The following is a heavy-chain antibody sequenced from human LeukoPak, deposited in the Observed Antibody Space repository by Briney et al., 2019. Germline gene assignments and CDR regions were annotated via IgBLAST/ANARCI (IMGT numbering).Heavy chain of an antibody. CDR3: ARAVLLWFGTDAFDI. CDR2: IYYSGST. V-gene: IGHV4-39*07. D-gene: IGHD3-10*01. Sequence: SETLSLTCTVSGGSISSSSYYWGWIRQPPGKGLEWIGSIYYSGSTYYNPSLKSRVTISVDTSKNQFSPKLSSVTAADTAVYYCARAVLLWFGTDAFDIWGQGTMVTVSS. CDR1: GGSISSSSYY. J-gene: IGHJ3*02.